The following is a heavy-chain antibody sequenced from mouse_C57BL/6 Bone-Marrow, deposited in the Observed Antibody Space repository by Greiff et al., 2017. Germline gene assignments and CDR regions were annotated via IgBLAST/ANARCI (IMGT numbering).Heavy chain of an antibody. V-gene: IGHV1-22*01. D-gene: IGHD4-1*01. CDR1: GYTFTDYN. CDR2: INPNNGGT. CDR3: ARKETGTDFDY. Sequence: EVKLMESGPELVKPGASVKMSCKASGYTFTDYNMHWVKQSHGKSLEWIGYINPNNGGTSYNQKFKGKATLTVNKSSSTAYMELRSLTSEDSAVYYCARKETGTDFDYWGQGTTLTVSS. J-gene: IGHJ2*01.